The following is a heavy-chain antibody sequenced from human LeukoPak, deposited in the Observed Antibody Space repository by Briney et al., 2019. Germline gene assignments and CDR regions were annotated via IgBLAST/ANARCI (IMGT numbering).Heavy chain of an antibody. D-gene: IGHD6-19*01. CDR1: GFTFSSYA. V-gene: IGHV3-23*01. CDR2: ISGSGGST. CDR3: AKGGGWPPAAFDY. Sequence: GGPLRLSCAASGFTFSSYAMSWVRQAPGKGLEWVSAISGSGGSTYYADSVKGRFTISRDNSKNTLYLQMNSLRAEDTAVYYCAKGGGWPPAAFDYWGQGTLVTVSS. J-gene: IGHJ4*02.